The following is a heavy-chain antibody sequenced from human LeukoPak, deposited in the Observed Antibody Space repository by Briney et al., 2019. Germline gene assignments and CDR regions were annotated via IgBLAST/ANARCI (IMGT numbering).Heavy chain of an antibody. CDR1: GGTFSSYA. CDR2: IIPILGIA. V-gene: IGHV1-69*04. J-gene: IGHJ4*02. D-gene: IGHD2-15*01. CDR3: ARDGEIPKGTPDPYDY. Sequence: ASVKVSCKASGGTFSSYAISWVRQAPGQGLGWMGRIIPILGIANYAQKFQGRVTITADKSTSTAYMELSSLRSEDTAVYYCARDGEIPKGTPDPYDYWGQGTLVTVSS.